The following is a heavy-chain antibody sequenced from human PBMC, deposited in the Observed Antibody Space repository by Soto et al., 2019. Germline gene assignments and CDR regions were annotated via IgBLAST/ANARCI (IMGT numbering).Heavy chain of an antibody. Sequence: SETLSLTCTVSGGSVSSGSYYWSWIRQPPGKGLEWIGYIYYSGSTNYNPSLKSRVTISVDTSKNQFSLKLSSVTAADTAVYYCARESPYDILTGYYLDAFDIWGQGTMVTVSS. CDR2: IYYSGST. CDR3: ARESPYDILTGYYLDAFDI. J-gene: IGHJ3*02. D-gene: IGHD3-9*01. V-gene: IGHV4-61*01. CDR1: GGSVSSGSYY.